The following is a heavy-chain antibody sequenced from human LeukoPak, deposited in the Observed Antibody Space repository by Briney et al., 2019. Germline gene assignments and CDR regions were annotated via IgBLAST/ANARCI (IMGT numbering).Heavy chain of an antibody. Sequence: GGSPRLSCAASEFTFSHYAMHWVRQAPGKGLEWVAVISYDGSNKYYADSVKGRFTISRDNSKNTLYLQTNSLRTDDTAVYYCARGLVSGSQRGYFDYWGHGALVTVSS. V-gene: IGHV3-30-3*01. CDR2: ISYDGSNK. D-gene: IGHD1-26*01. CDR3: ARGLVSGSQRGYFDY. CDR1: EFTFSHYA. J-gene: IGHJ4*01.